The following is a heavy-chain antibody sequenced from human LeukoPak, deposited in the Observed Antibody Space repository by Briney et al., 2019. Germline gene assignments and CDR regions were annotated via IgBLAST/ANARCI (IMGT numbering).Heavy chain of an antibody. V-gene: IGHV4-61*01. D-gene: IGHD6-19*01. CDR1: GGSISSGSYY. Sequence: SETLSLTCTVSGGSISSGSYYWSWIRQPPGKGLEWIGYIYYSGSTNYNPSLKSRVTISVDTSKNQFSLKLSSVTAADTAVYYCARLMAGTDYWGQGTLVTVSS. J-gene: IGHJ4*02. CDR3: ARLMAGTDY. CDR2: IYYSGST.